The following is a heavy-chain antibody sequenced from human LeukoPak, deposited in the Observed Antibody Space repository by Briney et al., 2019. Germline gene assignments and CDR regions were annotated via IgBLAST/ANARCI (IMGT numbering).Heavy chain of an antibody. CDR3: ARVGYSYGAFDY. V-gene: IGHV3-21*01. Sequence: GGSLRLTCAASGFTFSSYSMNWVCQAPGQGLEWVSSISSSSSYIYYADSVKGRFTISRDNAKNSLYLQMNSLRAEDTAVYYCARVGYSYGAFDYWGQGTLITVSS. CDR2: ISSSSSYI. J-gene: IGHJ4*02. D-gene: IGHD5-18*01. CDR1: GFTFSSYS.